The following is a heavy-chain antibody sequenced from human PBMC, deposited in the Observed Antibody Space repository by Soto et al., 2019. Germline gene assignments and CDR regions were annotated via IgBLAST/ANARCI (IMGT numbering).Heavy chain of an antibody. D-gene: IGHD2-8*02. Sequence: PSETLSLTCAVYGGSFSGYYWTWIRQPPGTGLEWIGEINNSGSTNYNPSLKSRVTISVDTSKNQFFLKLTSVTAADTVVYYCARDKITGLFDYWGQGTLVTVS. J-gene: IGHJ4*02. CDR2: INNSGST. CDR1: GGSFSGYY. V-gene: IGHV4-34*01. CDR3: ARDKITGLFDY.